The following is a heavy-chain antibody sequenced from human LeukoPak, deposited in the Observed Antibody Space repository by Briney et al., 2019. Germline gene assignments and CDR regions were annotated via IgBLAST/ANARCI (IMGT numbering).Heavy chain of an antibody. Sequence: GRSLRLSCGASGFTFNRCAMSWVRQAPGKGLEWVSAISGRGDSTYYADSVKGRFTISRDNSKNTLYLQMNSLRAEDTAVYYCAKSVSVVAASEGLFDYWGQGTLVTVSS. J-gene: IGHJ4*02. CDR2: ISGRGDST. CDR1: GFTFNRCA. D-gene: IGHD2-15*01. V-gene: IGHV3-23*01. CDR3: AKSVSVVAASEGLFDY.